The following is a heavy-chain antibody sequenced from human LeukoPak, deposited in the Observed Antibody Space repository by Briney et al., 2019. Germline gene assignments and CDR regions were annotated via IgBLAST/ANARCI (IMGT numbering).Heavy chain of an antibody. V-gene: IGHV3-66*01. J-gene: IGHJ4*02. CDR3: ARAQYYGSGGDY. CDR2: IYSGGST. CDR1: GFTVSSNY. Sequence: GGSLRLSCAASGFTVSSNYTSWVRQAPGKGLEWVSVIYSGGSTYYADSVKGRFTISRDNSKNTLYLQMSSLRAEDTAVYYCARAQYYGSGGDYWGQGTLVTVSS. D-gene: IGHD3-10*01.